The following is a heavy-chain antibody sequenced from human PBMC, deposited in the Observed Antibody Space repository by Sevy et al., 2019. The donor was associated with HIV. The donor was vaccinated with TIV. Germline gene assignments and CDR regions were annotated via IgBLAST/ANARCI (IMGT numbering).Heavy chain of an antibody. Sequence: SETLSLTCTVSGDSVSSGSYFWSWIRQPPGKGLEWIGYISHSGSTNYNPSLKSRVTISVDTSKKQFSLKLTSVTAADTAVYFCARGSRGYSYGWGQGTLVTVSS. CDR2: ISHSGST. J-gene: IGHJ4*02. CDR3: ARGSRGYSYG. CDR1: GDSVSSGSYF. D-gene: IGHD5-18*01. V-gene: IGHV4-61*01.